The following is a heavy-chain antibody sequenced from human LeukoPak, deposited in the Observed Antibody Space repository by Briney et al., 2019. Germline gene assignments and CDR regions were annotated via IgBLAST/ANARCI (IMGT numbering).Heavy chain of an antibody. CDR1: GGSVSSGSYY. J-gene: IGHJ3*01. Sequence: SETLSLTCTVSGGSVSSGSYYWNWIRQPPRKGLEWIGYIYYSGSTNYNPSLKSRVTISVDTSKNQFSLNLTSVTAADTAVYYCARETVGYCSGGTCYSRTFDLWGQGTMVTISS. CDR3: ARETVGYCSGGTCYSRTFDL. D-gene: IGHD2-15*01. V-gene: IGHV4-61*01. CDR2: IYYSGST.